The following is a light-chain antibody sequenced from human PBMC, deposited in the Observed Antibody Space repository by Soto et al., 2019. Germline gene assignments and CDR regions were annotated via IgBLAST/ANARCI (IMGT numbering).Light chain of an antibody. CDR3: QQSYSTPIT. CDR2: GTS. J-gene: IGKJ5*01. CDR1: QSISNS. V-gene: IGKV1-39*01. Sequence: DIPMTQSPSSLSASVGDRVTITCRASQSISNSLNWYQQKPGKAPNLLIYGTSSLQSGVPSRFSGSGSGTDFTLTISSLQPEDFATYYCQQSYSTPITFGQGTRLEI.